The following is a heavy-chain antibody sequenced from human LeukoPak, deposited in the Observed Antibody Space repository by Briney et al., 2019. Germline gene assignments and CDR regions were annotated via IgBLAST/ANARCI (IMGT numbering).Heavy chain of an antibody. CDR1: GFTFSSYA. Sequence: PGRSLRLSCAASGFTFSSYAMHWVRQAPGKGLEWVAVISYDGSNKYYADSVKGRFTISRGNSKNTLYLQMNSLRAEDTAVYYCARDPGLSYSGSWGNYFDYWGQGTLVTVSS. J-gene: IGHJ4*02. V-gene: IGHV3-30-3*01. D-gene: IGHD1-26*01. CDR2: ISYDGSNK. CDR3: ARDPGLSYSGSWGNYFDY.